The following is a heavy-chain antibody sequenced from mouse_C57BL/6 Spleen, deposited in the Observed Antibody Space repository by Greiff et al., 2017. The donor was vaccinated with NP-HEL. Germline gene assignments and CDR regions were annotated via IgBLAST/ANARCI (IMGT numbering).Heavy chain of an antibody. V-gene: IGHV1-50*01. J-gene: IGHJ2*01. CDR2: IDPSDSYT. CDR3: ARGDYGSSLFDY. Sequence: VQLQQPGAELVKPGASVKLSCKASGYTFTSYWMQWVKQRPGQGLEWIGEIDPSDSYTNSNQKFKGKATLTVDTSSSTAYMQLSSLTSEDSAVYYCARGDYGSSLFDYWGQGTTLTVSS. D-gene: IGHD1-1*01. CDR1: GYTFTSYW.